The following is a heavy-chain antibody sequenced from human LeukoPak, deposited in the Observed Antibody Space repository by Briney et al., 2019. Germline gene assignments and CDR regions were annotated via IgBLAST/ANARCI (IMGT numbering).Heavy chain of an antibody. V-gene: IGHV3-21*01. CDR1: GFTFSSYA. CDR3: ARGNADNDAFDI. CDR2: MRSSSGYV. Sequence: PGVGLRLSCAASGFTFSSYAMSWVRQAPGKGLEWVSSMRSSSGYVFSADSMKGRFTISRDNAKNSLYLQMNSLRAEDTAVYFCARGNADNDAFDIWGQGTMVAVSS. J-gene: IGHJ3*02.